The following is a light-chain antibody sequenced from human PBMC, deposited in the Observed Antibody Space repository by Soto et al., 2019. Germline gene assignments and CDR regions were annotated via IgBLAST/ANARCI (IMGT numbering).Light chain of an antibody. V-gene: IGKV3-20*01. CDR3: QQYGNSRT. J-gene: IGKJ1*01. CDR1: QSVTAGY. CDR2: GAS. Sequence: EIVLTQSPGTLSLSPGERATLSCRASQSVTAGYFAWYQQKPGQAPRLLIYGASSRATGIPDRFSGSGSGTDFTLTISRLEPEDFAVYYCQQYGNSRTFGQGTKVDIK.